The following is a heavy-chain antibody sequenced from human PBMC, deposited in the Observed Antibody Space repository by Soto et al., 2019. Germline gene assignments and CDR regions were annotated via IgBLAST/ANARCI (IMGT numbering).Heavy chain of an antibody. D-gene: IGHD6-6*01. Sequence: PSETLSLTCTVSGGSVSSGSYYWSWIRRPPGKGLEWIGYIYYSGSTNYNHSLKSRVTISVDTSKNQFSLKLSSVTAADTAVYYCARESIAARPDFDYCGQGTLVTVSS. CDR2: IYYSGST. CDR3: ARESIAARPDFDY. V-gene: IGHV4-61*01. J-gene: IGHJ4*02. CDR1: GGSVSSGSYY.